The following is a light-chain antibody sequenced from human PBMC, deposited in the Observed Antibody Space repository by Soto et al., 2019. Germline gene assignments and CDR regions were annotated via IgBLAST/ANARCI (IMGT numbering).Light chain of an antibody. CDR3: QQRSNWPLT. Sequence: EIVLTQSPATLSLSPGERATLSCRASQSVSSYLAWYQQKPGQAPRLLIYDASNRAPGIPARFSGSGSGTDFTLTISSLEPEDFAFYYCQQRSNWPLTFGGGTKV. CDR1: QSVSSY. CDR2: DAS. J-gene: IGKJ4*01. V-gene: IGKV3-11*01.